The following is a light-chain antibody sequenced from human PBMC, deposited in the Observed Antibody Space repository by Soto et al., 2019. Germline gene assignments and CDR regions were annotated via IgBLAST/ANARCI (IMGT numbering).Light chain of an antibody. CDR2: LGS. CDR3: MQALHMPLT. J-gene: IGKJ4*01. Sequence: DIVVTQSPLSLPVTPGEPASIACRSSQSLLHNNGYNYLDWYLQRPGQSPQLLIYLGSNRASGVPDRFSCSGSGTDFTLKISRVEAEYVGIYYCMQALHMPLTFGGGTKVEIK. CDR1: QSLLHNNGYNY. V-gene: IGKV2-28*01.